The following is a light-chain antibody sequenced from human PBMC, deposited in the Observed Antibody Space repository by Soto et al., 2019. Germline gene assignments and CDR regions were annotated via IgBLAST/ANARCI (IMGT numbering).Light chain of an antibody. CDR3: QQNNNGPPYT. CDR2: GAS. Sequence: IVMRQSPATLSVSPGERATLSCRVNQNVSSNLAWYQQKPGQAPRLLIYGASTRATGIPARFSGSGSGTDFTHTISSLQSKVFEINNCQQNNNGPPYTFGQGTKLKI. J-gene: IGKJ2*01. V-gene: IGKV3-15*01. CDR1: QNVSSN.